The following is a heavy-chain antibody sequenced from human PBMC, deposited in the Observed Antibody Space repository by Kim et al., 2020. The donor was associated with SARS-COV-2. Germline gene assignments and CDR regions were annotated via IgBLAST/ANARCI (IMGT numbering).Heavy chain of an antibody. V-gene: IGHV4-4*02. CDR2: SGST. D-gene: IGHD1-26*01. CDR3: ARGGFEGS. Sequence: SGSTNSTPSLKSRVTISLHKSKNQFSLKLSSVTAADTAVYYWARGGFEGSWGQGTLVTVSS. J-gene: IGHJ4*02.